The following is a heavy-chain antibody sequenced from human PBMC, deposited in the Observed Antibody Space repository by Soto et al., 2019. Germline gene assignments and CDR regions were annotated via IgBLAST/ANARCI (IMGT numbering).Heavy chain of an antibody. CDR1: NDSLSIHF. CDR2: INPGPQSA. V-gene: IGHV1-46*01. J-gene: IGHJ4*02. CDR3: AGASSRVSSVDAGY. Sequence: GGSVKVFCKESNDSLSIHFIHCVEQSPGEGLEWMRIINPGPQSASYSKEFQGRLTLTSDMPPRTVYMQLGNLRSDDTAVYYCAGASSRVSSVDAGYWGRGTLVTVSS. D-gene: IGHD5-18*01.